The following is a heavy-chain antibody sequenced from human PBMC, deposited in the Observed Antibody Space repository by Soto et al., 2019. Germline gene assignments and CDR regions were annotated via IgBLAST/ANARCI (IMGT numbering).Heavy chain of an antibody. CDR2: ISTSSSNI. CDR1: GFSFSYYG. J-gene: IGHJ6*03. Sequence: EVQLVESGGGLVQPGGSLRLSCAASGFSFSYYGMNWVRQAPGKGPEWVSYISTSSSNIYYADSVKGRFTISRDNAKNSRSLQMNSLRAADTAVYYCARETSTGNYYMDVWGKGTTVTVSS. CDR3: ARETSTGNYYMDV. V-gene: IGHV3-48*01. D-gene: IGHD2-2*01.